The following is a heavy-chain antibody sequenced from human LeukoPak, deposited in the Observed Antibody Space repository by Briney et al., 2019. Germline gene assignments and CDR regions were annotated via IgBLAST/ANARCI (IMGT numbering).Heavy chain of an antibody. D-gene: IGHD5-18*01. CDR1: GGSISSHY. CDR3: ARVDTAMVTYFDY. V-gene: IGHV4-59*11. Sequence: PSETLSLTCTVSGGSISSHYWSWIRQPPGKGLEWIGYIYYSGSTNYNPSLKSRVTISVDTSKNQFSLKLSSVIAADTAVYYCARVDTAMVTYFDYWGQGTLVTVSS. J-gene: IGHJ4*02. CDR2: IYYSGST.